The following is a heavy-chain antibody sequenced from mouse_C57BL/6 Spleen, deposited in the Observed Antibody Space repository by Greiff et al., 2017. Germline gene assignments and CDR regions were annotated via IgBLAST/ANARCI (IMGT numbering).Heavy chain of an antibody. V-gene: IGHV1-61*01. D-gene: IGHD1-1*01. J-gene: IGHJ4*01. Sequence: QVQLKQPGAELVRPGSSVKLSCKASGYTFTSYWMDWVKQRPGQGLEWIGNIYPSDSETHYNQKFKDKATLTVDKSSSTAYMQLSSLTSEDSAVYYCARGRDDYGSSPYAMDYWGQGTSVTVSS. CDR1: GYTFTSYW. CDR3: ARGRDDYGSSPYAMDY. CDR2: IYPSDSET.